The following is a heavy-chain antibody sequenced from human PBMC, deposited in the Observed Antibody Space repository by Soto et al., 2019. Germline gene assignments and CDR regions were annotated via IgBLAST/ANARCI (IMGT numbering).Heavy chain of an antibody. D-gene: IGHD3-3*01. V-gene: IGHV3-30-3*01. CDR1: GFTFSSYA. Sequence: QVQLVESGGGVVQPGRSLRLSCAASGFTFSSYAMHWVRQAPGKGLEWVAVISYDGSNKYYADSVKGRFTISRDNSKNTLYLQINSLRAEDTAVYYCARDRLRFLDEYYYGMDVWGQGTTVTVSS. CDR2: ISYDGSNK. CDR3: ARDRLRFLDEYYYGMDV. J-gene: IGHJ6*02.